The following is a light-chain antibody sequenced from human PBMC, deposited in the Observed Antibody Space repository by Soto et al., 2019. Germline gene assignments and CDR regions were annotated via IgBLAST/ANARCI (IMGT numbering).Light chain of an antibody. CDR2: EVS. CDR1: SSDVGGYNY. V-gene: IGLV2-8*01. CDR3: SSYAGSNTIPPHVV. J-gene: IGLJ2*01. Sequence: QSALTQPPSASGSPGQSVTISCTGTSSDVGGYNYVSWYQQHPGKAPKLMIYEVSKRPSGVPDRFSGSKSGNTASLTVSGLQAEDEADYYCSSYAGSNTIPPHVVFGGGTKLTVL.